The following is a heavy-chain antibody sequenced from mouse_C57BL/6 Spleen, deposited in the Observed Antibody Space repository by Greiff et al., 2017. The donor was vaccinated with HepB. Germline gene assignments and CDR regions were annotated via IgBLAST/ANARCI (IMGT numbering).Heavy chain of an antibody. Sequence: VQLQQSGAELVRPGASVKLSCKASGYTFTDYYINWVKQRPGQGLEWIARIYPGSGNTYYNEKFKGKATLTAEKSSSTAYMQLSSLTSEDSAVYFCARSFYDYGAMDYWGQGTSVTVSS. CDR2: IYPGSGNT. D-gene: IGHD2-4*01. CDR3: ARSFYDYGAMDY. V-gene: IGHV1-76*01. J-gene: IGHJ4*01. CDR1: GYTFTDYY.